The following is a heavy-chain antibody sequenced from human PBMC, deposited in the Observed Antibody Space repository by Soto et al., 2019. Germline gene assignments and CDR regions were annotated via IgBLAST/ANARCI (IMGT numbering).Heavy chain of an antibody. CDR1: GDSISRGGYH. CDR2: TYYTGST. V-gene: IGHV4-31*03. CDR3: ARGDSTSTPYWYFDL. J-gene: IGHJ2*01. D-gene: IGHD6-6*01. Sequence: SETLSLTCTVSGDSISRGGYHWTWIRQHPGKGLVWIGCTYYTGSTYYIPSLKSRVTISEDTSKNQFSLKLSSVTAADTAVYYCARGDSTSTPYWYFDLWGGGTLVTVSS.